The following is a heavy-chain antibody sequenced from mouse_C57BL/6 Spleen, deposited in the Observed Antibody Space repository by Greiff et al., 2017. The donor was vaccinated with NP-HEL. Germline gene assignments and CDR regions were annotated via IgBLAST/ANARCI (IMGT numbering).Heavy chain of an antibody. J-gene: IGHJ2*01. V-gene: IGHV1-82*01. D-gene: IGHD1-1*01. CDR1: GYAFSSSW. CDR2: IYPGDGDT. Sequence: VKLQQSGPELVKPGASVKISCKASGYAFSSSWMNWVKQRPGKGLEWIGRIYPGDGDTNYNGKFKGKATLTADKSSSTAYMQLSSLTSEDSAVYFCARDITTVGVDYWGQGTTLTVSS. CDR3: ARDITTVGVDY.